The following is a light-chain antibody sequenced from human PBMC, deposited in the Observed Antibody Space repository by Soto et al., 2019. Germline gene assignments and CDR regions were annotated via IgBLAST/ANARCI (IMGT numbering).Light chain of an antibody. CDR3: QQSYTAPSIT. V-gene: IGKV1-39*01. Sequence: MTQSPSSLSASVGDKVTITCRASQSISSSLNWYQQKSGKAPNLLIYGVSRLQGGVPSRFSGSGSGTDFTLSISSLQPEDFATYYCQQSYTAPSITFGQGTRLEIK. CDR1: QSISSS. J-gene: IGKJ5*01. CDR2: GVS.